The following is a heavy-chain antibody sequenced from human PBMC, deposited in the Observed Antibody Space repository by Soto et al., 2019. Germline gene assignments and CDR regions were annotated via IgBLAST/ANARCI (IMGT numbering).Heavy chain of an antibody. CDR1: GFTFSSYW. CDR2: IKQDGSEK. V-gene: IGHV3-7*01. Sequence: GGSLRLSCAASGFTFSSYWMSWVRQAPGKGLEWVANIKQDGSEKYYVDSVKGRFTISRDNAKNSLYLQMNSLRAEDTAVYYCARDVNAYGDYGALYWYFDLWGRGTLVTVSS. CDR3: ARDVNAYGDYGALYWYFDL. J-gene: IGHJ2*01. D-gene: IGHD4-17*01.